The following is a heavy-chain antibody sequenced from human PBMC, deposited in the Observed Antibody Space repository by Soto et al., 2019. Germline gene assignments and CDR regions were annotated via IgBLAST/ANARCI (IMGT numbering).Heavy chain of an antibody. CDR1: GYIFTSYW. Sequence: GESLKISCNGSGYIFTSYWIGWVRQMPGKGLEWMGIIYPGDSDTRYSPSFQGQVTISADKSISTAYLQWSSLKASDTAMYYCARVGPGRYCSGGSCYSCYFDYWGQGTLVTVSS. CDR3: ARVGPGRYCSGGSCYSCYFDY. J-gene: IGHJ4*02. CDR2: IYPGDSDT. V-gene: IGHV5-51*01. D-gene: IGHD2-15*01.